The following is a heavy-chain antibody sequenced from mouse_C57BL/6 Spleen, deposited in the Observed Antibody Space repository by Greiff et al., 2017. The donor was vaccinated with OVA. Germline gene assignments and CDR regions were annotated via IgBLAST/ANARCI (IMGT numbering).Heavy chain of an antibody. Sequence: EVMLVESGGGLVKPGGSLKLSCAASGFTFSDYGMHWVRQAPEKGLEWVAYISRGSSTIYYADTVKGRFTISRDNAKNTLFLQMTSLRSEDTAMYYCGRHRGFAYWGKGTLVTVAA. D-gene: IGHD2-14*01. CDR1: GFTFSDYG. J-gene: IGHJ3*01. V-gene: IGHV5-17*01. CDR2: ISRGSSTI. CDR3: GRHRGFAY.